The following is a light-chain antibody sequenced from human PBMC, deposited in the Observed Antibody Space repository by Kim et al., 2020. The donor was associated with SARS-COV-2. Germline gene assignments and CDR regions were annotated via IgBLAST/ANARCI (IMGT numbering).Light chain of an antibody. CDR3: LHLDSYPLT. CDR1: QAIRSD. V-gene: IGKV1-9*01. CDR2: GAS. J-gene: IGKJ4*01. Sequence: ASIGDRVTITCRASQAIRSDFAWYQQKPGKAPKLLIYGASTSQSGVPSRFSGSGSGTDFTLTISSLQPEDFASYYCLHLDSYPLTFGGGTKVDIK.